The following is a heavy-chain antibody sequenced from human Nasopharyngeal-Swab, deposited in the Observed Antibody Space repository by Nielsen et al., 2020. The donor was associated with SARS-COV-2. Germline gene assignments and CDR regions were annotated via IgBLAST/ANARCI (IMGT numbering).Heavy chain of an antibody. CDR2: IYYNGST. D-gene: IGHD3-10*01. V-gene: IGHV4-59*12. CDR3: ARDQKLWFGESADYYYYGMDV. Sequence: SETLSLTCTVSGGSISSYYWSWIRQPPGKGLEWIGYIYYNGSTNYNPSLKSRVTMSVDTSKNQFSLKLSSVTAADTAVYYCARDQKLWFGESADYYYYGMDVWGQGTTVTVSS. J-gene: IGHJ6*02. CDR1: GGSISSYY.